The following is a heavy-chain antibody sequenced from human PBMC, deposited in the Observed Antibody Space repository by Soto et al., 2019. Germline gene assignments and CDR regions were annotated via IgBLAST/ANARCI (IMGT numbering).Heavy chain of an antibody. V-gene: IGHV1-69*01. J-gene: IGHJ6*02. CDR1: GGTFSSYA. CDR2: IIPIFGTA. Sequence: QVQLVQSGAEVKKPGSSVKVSCKASGGTFSSYAISWVRQAPGQGLEWMGGIIPIFGTANYAQKFQGRVTITADESTSTAYVELSSLRSEDTAVYYCARDEIDWNDEVDYYYGMDVWGQGTTVTVSS. D-gene: IGHD1-1*01. CDR3: ARDEIDWNDEVDYYYGMDV.